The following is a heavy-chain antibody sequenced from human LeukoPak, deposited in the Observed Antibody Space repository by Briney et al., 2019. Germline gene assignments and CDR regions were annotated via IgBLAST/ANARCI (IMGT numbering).Heavy chain of an antibody. J-gene: IGHJ5*02. CDR2: IYTSGST. V-gene: IGHV4-61*02. D-gene: IGHD3-3*01. CDR3: AREGGMDDYDFWSGYRARNWFDP. CDR1: GGSISSGGYY. Sequence: PSETLSLTCTVSGGSISSGGYYWSWIRQPAGKGLEWIGRIYTSGSTNYNPSLKSRVTMSVDTSKNQFSLKLSSVTAADTAVYYCAREGGMDDYDFWSGYRARNWFDPWGQGTLVTVSS.